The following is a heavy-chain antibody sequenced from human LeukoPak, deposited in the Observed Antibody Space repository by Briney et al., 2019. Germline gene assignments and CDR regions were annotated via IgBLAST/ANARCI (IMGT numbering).Heavy chain of an antibody. V-gene: IGHV1-2*02. CDR3: ARDMVLPAENAFDI. CDR1: GYTFTGYY. D-gene: IGHD2-2*01. CDR2: IDPNSGVT. J-gene: IGHJ3*02. Sequence: ASVKVSCKTSGYTFTGYYMHWMRQAPGEGLEWLGWIDPNSGVTTYAQKFQGRVTMTRDTSISTAYMELSSLRSDDTAVYYCARDMVLPAENAFDIWGQGTTVTVSS.